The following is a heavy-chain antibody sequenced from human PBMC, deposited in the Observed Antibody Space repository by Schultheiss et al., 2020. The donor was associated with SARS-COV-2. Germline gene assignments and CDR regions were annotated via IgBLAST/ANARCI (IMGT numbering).Heavy chain of an antibody. V-gene: IGHV3-11*01. Sequence: GGSLRLSCAASGFTFSDYYMSWIRQAPGKGLEWVSHISGSGSTTYYADSVKGRFTMSRDNAKNSLYLQMNSLRAEDTAVYYCARFPYCSGGSCYWYFDLWGRGSLVTVSS. J-gene: IGHJ2*01. CDR2: ISGSGSTT. CDR1: GFTFSDYY. CDR3: ARFPYCSGGSCYWYFDL. D-gene: IGHD2-15*01.